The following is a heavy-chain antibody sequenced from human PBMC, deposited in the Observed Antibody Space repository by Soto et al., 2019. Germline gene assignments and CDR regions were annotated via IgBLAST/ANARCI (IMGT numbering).Heavy chain of an antibody. CDR3: ARERTSNGGLDV. CDR2: IISGGSRV. CDR1: GFMFSHDW. V-gene: IGHV3-74*01. J-gene: IGHJ6*02. Sequence: GGSLRPSCAASGFMFSHDWMNWVRQGPGKGLEWIARIISGGSRVTYADSVEGRFTITRDNAKNMLFLEMHSLTVEDTAVYYCARERTSNGGLDVWGQGTTVTVSS. D-gene: IGHD1-1*01.